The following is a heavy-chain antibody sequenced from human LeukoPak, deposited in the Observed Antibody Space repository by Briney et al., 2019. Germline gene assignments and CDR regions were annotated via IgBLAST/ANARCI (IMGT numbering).Heavy chain of an antibody. J-gene: IGHJ3*02. CDR3: ARDLGPYSGSYYFAFDI. CDR1: GFTFSSYA. CDR2: ISYDGSNK. Sequence: GGSLRLSCAASGFTFSSYAMHWVRQAPGKGLEWVAVISYDGSNKYYADSVKGRFTISRDNSKNTLYLQMNSLRAEDTAVYYCARDLGPYSGSYYFAFDIWGQGTMVTVSS. V-gene: IGHV3-30-3*01. D-gene: IGHD1-26*01.